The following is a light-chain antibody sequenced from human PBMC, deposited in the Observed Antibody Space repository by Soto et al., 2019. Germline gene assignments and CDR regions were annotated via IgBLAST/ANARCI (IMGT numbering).Light chain of an antibody. J-gene: IGKJ5*01. CDR2: GAS. CDR1: QSVS. Sequence: EIVLTQSPGTLSLSPGERATLSCRASQSVSLAWYQQKPGQAPRLLIYGASSRATGIPDRFSGSGSGTDFTLTISRLGPEDFAVYYCQQYGSSPRTFGQGTRLEIK. V-gene: IGKV3-20*01. CDR3: QQYGSSPRT.